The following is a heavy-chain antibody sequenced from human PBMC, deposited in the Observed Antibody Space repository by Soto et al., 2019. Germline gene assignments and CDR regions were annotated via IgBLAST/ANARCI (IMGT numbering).Heavy chain of an antibody. J-gene: IGHJ5*02. CDR3: ARGRTVLRYFDWLPLDP. CDR1: GGSISTSNW. CDR2: VYRTGST. V-gene: IGHV4-4*02. Sequence: SETLSLTCAVSGGSISTSNWWSWVRQPPGKGLEWIGEVYRTGSTNYNPSLKSRVTISVDRSKNQFSLKLSSVTAADTAVYYCARGRTVLRYFDWLPLDPWGQGTLVTVSS. D-gene: IGHD3-9*01.